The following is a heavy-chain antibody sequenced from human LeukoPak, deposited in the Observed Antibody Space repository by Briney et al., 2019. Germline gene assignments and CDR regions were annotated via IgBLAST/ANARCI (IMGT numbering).Heavy chain of an antibody. CDR1: GGSISSYY. D-gene: IGHD3-16*01. CDR2: IYTSGST. J-gene: IGHJ4*02. Sequence: SETLSLTCTVSGGSISSYYWSWIRQPPGKGLEWIGYIYTSGSTNYNPSLKSRVTISVDTSKNQFSLKLSSVTAADTAVYYCARHFSLGTLFDYWGQGTLVNVSS. V-gene: IGHV4-4*09. CDR3: ARHFSLGTLFDY.